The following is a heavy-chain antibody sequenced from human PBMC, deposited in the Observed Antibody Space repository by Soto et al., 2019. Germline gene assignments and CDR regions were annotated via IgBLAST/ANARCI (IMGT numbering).Heavy chain of an antibody. Sequence: QVQLVQSGAEVKKPGASVKVSCKTSGYIFTKNAIHWVRQAPGYGLEWMAWINAGNDNTIYSQKFQGRVTITRDTSASTAYMELSSLRSEDTAVYYCARVAEDSSGYLDYWGQGTLVTVSS. CDR1: GYIFTKNA. CDR2: INAGNDNT. V-gene: IGHV1-3*01. J-gene: IGHJ4*02. CDR3: ARVAEDSSGYLDY. D-gene: IGHD3-22*01.